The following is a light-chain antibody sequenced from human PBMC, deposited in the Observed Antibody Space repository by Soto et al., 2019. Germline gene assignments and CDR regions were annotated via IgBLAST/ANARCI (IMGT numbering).Light chain of an antibody. Sequence: QSVLTQPPSVSGAPGQRVTISCTGSSSNVHWYQQLPGTAPKLLIYGNFNRPSGVPERFSGSKSGTSASLAITGLQAEDEADYYCQSYDSSLSDVVFGGGTQLTVL. V-gene: IGLV1-40*01. CDR3: QSYDSSLSDVV. CDR1: SSN. CDR2: GNF. J-gene: IGLJ2*01.